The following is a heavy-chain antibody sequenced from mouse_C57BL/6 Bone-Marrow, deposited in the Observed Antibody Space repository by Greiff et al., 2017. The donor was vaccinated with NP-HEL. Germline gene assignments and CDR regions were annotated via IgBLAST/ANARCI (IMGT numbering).Heavy chain of an antibody. CDR2: IDPENGDT. CDR3: TTTVDYFDY. CDR1: GFNIKDDY. V-gene: IGHV14-4*01. Sequence: VQLQQSGAELVRPGASVKLSCTASGFNIKDDYMHWVKQRPEQGLEWIGWIDPENGDTEYASKFQGKATITADTFSNTAYLQLSSLTSEDTAVYYCTTTVDYFDYWGQGTTLTVSS. D-gene: IGHD1-1*01. J-gene: IGHJ2*01.